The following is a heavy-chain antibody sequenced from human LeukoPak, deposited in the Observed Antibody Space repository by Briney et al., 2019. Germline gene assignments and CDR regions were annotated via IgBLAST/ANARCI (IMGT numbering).Heavy chain of an antibody. CDR1: GFTFSNAW. CDR2: IKSKTDGGTT. J-gene: IGHJ4*02. Sequence: GGSLRLSCAASGFTFSNAWMSWVRQAPGKGLEWVGRIKSKTDGGTTDYAAPVKGRFTISRDDSKNTLYLQMNSLKIEDTALYYCTTGYCTGGSCYLPNWGQGTLVTVSS. CDR3: TTGYCTGGSCYLPN. V-gene: IGHV3-15*01. D-gene: IGHD2-15*01.